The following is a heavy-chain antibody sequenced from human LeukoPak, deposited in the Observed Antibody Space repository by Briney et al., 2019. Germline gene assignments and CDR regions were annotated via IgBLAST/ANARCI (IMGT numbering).Heavy chain of an antibody. D-gene: IGHD2-15*01. CDR2: INPNSGGT. V-gene: IGHV1-2*06. Sequence: ASVKVSCMASGYTFTGYYMHWVRQAPGQGLEWMGRINPNSGGTNYAQKFQGRVTMTRDTSISTAYMELSRLRSDDTAVYYCARSRWSDAFDIWGQGTMVTVSS. CDR3: ARSRWSDAFDI. J-gene: IGHJ3*02. CDR1: GYTFTGYY.